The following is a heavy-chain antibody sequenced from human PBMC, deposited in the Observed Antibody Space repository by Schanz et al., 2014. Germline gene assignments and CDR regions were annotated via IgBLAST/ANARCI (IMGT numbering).Heavy chain of an antibody. CDR2: INTGVNT. D-gene: IGHD6-13*01. Sequence: DVHLLESVGGLVQPGGSLRLSCAASEFTFGDYAMTWVRQAPGKGLEWVSAINTGVNTYYADSVRGRFTMSRDNSKNTLYLQMNSLRAGDAAVYYCARGLIAAAGGAFDYWGQGTLVAVSA. V-gene: IGHV3-23*01. J-gene: IGHJ4*02. CDR1: EFTFGDYA. CDR3: ARGLIAAAGGAFDY.